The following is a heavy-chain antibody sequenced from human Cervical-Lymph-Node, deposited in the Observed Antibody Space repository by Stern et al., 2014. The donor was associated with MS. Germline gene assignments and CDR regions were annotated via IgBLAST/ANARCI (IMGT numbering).Heavy chain of an antibody. V-gene: IGHV3-21*01. CDR2: ISSSSSYI. D-gene: IGHD5-12*01. CDR1: GFTFSSYS. J-gene: IGHJ5*02. CDR3: ARGQYSGYDTNWFDP. Sequence: VQLVESGGGLVKPGGSLRLSCAASGFTFSSYSMNWVRQAPGKGLEWVSSISSSSSYIYYADSVKGRFTISRDNAKNSLYLQMNSLRAEDTAVYYCARGQYSGYDTNWFDPWGQGTLVTVSS.